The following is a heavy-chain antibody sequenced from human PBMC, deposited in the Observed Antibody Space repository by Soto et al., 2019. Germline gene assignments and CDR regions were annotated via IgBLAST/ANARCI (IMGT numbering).Heavy chain of an antibody. J-gene: IGHJ5*02. CDR3: ARHPERIAQIGWFDP. D-gene: IGHD6-13*01. V-gene: IGHV3-48*01. Sequence: GGSLRLSCAASGFTFSSYSMNWVRQAPGKGLEWVSYISSSSSTIYYADSVKGRFTISRDNAKNSLYLQMNSLRAEDTAVYYCARHPERIAQIGWFDPGGQETLVTVPS. CDR2: ISSSSSTI. CDR1: GFTFSSYS.